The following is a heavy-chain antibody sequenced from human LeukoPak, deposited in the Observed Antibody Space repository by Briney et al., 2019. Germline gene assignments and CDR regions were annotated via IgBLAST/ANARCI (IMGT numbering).Heavy chain of an antibody. CDR1: GFTFSDYY. CDR3: ARAHYDFWSGYYDTRDYYHYYGMDV. Sequence: GGSLRLSCAASGFTFSDYYMSWIRQAPGKGLEWVSYISSSGSTIYYADSVKGRFTISRDNAKNSLYLQMNSLRAEDTAVYYCARAHYDFWSGYYDTRDYYHYYGMDVWGQGTTVTVSS. CDR2: ISSSGSTI. D-gene: IGHD3-3*01. J-gene: IGHJ6*02. V-gene: IGHV3-11*01.